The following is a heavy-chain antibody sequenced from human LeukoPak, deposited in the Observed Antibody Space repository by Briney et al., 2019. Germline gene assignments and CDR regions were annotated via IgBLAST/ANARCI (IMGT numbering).Heavy chain of an antibody. CDR1: GGSFSGYY. CDR3: ARHRPLGSGMDV. CDR2: INHSGST. Sequence: SETLSLTCAVYGGSFSGYYWSWIRQPPGKGLEWIGEINHSGSTNYNPSLKSRVTISVDTSKNQFSLKLSSVTAADTAVYYCARHRPLGSGMDVWGQGTTVTVSS. J-gene: IGHJ6*02. D-gene: IGHD3-10*01. V-gene: IGHV4-34*01.